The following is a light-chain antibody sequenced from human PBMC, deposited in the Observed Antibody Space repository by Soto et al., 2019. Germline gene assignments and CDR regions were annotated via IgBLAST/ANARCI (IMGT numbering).Light chain of an antibody. CDR3: MQALQTPWT. J-gene: IGKJ1*01. CDR1: QSLLQSNRYNY. Sequence: VMMTQSPLSLPVTPGEPASISCRSSQSLLQSNRYNYLDWYLQKPGQSPQLLIYLGSNRASGVPDRFSGSGSGTDFTLKISRVEAEDVGVYYCMQALQTPWTFGLGTKVDIK. V-gene: IGKV2-28*01. CDR2: LGS.